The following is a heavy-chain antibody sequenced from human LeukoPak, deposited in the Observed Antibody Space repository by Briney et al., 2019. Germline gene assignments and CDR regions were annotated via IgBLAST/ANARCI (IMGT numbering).Heavy chain of an antibody. V-gene: IGHV7-4-1*02. CDR1: GYTFTSYA. D-gene: IGHD5-24*01. Sequence: ASVKVSCKASGYTFTSYAMNWVRQAPGQGLEWMGWINTNTGNPTYAQGFTGRFVFSLDTSVSTAYLQISSLKAEDTAVYYCARRPSRDAGVAFDIWGQGTMVTVSS. CDR3: ARRPSRDAGVAFDI. J-gene: IGHJ3*02. CDR2: INTNTGNP.